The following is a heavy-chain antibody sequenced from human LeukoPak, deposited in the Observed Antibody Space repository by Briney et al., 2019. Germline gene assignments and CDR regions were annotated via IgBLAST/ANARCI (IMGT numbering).Heavy chain of an antibody. J-gene: IGHJ6*03. D-gene: IGHD3-22*01. Sequence: GGSLRLSCAASGFTFSSYSMNWVRQAPGKGLEWVSYISSGSSTIYYADSVKGRFTISRDNAKNSLYLQMNSLRAEDKAVYYCARALGSSGNYWSYYYYMDVWGKGTTVTVSS. V-gene: IGHV3-48*01. CDR2: ISSGSSTI. CDR1: GFTFSSYS. CDR3: ARALGSSGNYWSYYYYMDV.